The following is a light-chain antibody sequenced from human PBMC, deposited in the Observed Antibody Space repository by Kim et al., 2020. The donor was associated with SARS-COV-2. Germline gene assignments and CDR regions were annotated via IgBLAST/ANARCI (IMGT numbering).Light chain of an antibody. CDR3: SSYTLTNNFAV. J-gene: IGLJ1*01. Sequence: QPVTIHCTGTSSDVGGSNYVSWYQHHPGKAPKLMVYEVNKRPSGVPDRFSGSKSGDTASLTVSGLQAEDEGDYYCSSYTLTNNFAVFGTGTKVTVL. CDR1: SSDVGGSNY. CDR2: EVN. V-gene: IGLV2-8*01.